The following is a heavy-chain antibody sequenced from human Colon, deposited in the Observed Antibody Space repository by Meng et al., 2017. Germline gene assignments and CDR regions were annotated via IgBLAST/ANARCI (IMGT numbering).Heavy chain of an antibody. Sequence: GGSLRLSCAASGFTFNSYALHWVRQAPGQGPEWVAGISYDGSNKYYADSVKGRFTISRDNSENTLYMQMNSLRPEDTAVYYCATPGGSGWSRGFDYWGQGTLVTVSS. V-gene: IGHV3-30*01. CDR1: GFTFNSYA. J-gene: IGHJ4*02. CDR2: ISYDGSNK. CDR3: ATPGGSGWSRGFDY. D-gene: IGHD6-19*01.